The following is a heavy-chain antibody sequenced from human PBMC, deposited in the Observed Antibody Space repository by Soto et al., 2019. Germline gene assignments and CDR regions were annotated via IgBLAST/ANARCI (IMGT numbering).Heavy chain of an antibody. CDR1: GYTFTSYD. J-gene: IGHJ3*01. CDR3: ATERWEDAFDV. D-gene: IGHD1-26*01. Sequence: QEQLVQSGAEVKKPGASVKVSCKASGYTFTSYDINWVRQATGQGLEWMGWMNPNSGNTGYAQKFQGXXTXTXXTSISTAYMELSSLRFEDTAVYYCATERWEDAFDVWGQGTMVTVSS. V-gene: IGHV1-8*01. CDR2: MNPNSGNT.